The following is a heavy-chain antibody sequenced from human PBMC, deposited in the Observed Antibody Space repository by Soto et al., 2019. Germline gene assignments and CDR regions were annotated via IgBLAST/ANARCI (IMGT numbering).Heavy chain of an antibody. V-gene: IGHV2-5*02. CDR2: IYWDNDK. Sequence: XWIRQPPGKTLEWLALIYWDNDKRYSPSLKSRLTITKDTSENQVVLTMTNMDPVDTATYYCTHRPRGYGMDVWGQGTTVTVS. CDR3: THRPRGYGMDV. J-gene: IGHJ6*02.